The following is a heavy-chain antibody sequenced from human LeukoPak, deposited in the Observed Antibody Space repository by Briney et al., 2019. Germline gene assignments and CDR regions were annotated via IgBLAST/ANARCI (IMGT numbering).Heavy chain of an antibody. CDR1: GFTFSNSW. CDR3: ARDGYYDFWSGLYYYYYGMDV. D-gene: IGHD3-3*01. V-gene: IGHV3-21*01. CDR2: ISSSSSYI. J-gene: IGHJ6*02. Sequence: GGSLRLSCAASGFTFSNSWMKWVRQAPGKGLEWVSSISSSSSYIYYADSVKGRFTISRDNAKNSLYLQMNSLRAEDTAVYYCARDGYYDFWSGLYYYYYGMDVWGQGTTVTVSS.